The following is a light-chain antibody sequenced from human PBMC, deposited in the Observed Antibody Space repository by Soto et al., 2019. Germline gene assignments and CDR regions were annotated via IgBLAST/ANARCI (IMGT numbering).Light chain of an antibody. CDR1: QSIATSQ. CDR2: GAS. J-gene: IGKJ1*01. V-gene: IGKV3-20*01. CDR3: QQFAASPRT. Sequence: EIVLTQSPGTLSLSPGXRATLFCRASQSIATSQLAWYQQKPGQAPRLLIGASTRATGIPDRFSDSGSGTDFTLTLSRLEPEDFAVYYCQQFAASPRTFGQGTKVDIK.